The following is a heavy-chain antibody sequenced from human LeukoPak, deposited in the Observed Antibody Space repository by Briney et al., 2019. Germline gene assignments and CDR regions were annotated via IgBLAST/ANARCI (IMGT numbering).Heavy chain of an antibody. D-gene: IGHD5-18*01. CDR3: AKDTAMVSVSLLGFDY. CDR1: GFTFSSFS. Sequence: GGSLRLSCAASGFTFSSFSMNWVRQAPGKGLEWISYISSGSSTIYYADSVEGRFTISRDNSKNTLYLQMNSLRAEDTAVYYCAKDTAMVSVSLLGFDYWGQGTLVTVSS. V-gene: IGHV3-48*01. CDR2: ISSGSSTI. J-gene: IGHJ4*02.